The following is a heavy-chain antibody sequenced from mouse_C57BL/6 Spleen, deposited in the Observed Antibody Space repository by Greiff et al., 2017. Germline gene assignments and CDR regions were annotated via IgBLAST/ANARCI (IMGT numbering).Heavy chain of an antibody. CDR3: ATGAYGSPFDY. D-gene: IGHD1-1*01. CDR1: GYSFTGYF. V-gene: IGHV1-20*01. J-gene: IGHJ2*01. CDR2: INPYNGDT. Sequence: EVQLQESGPELVKPGDSVKISCKASGYSFTGYFMNWVMQSHGKSLEWIGRINPYNGDTFYNQKFKGKATLTVDKSSSTAHMELRSLTSEDSAVYYCATGAYGSPFDYWGQGTTLTVSS.